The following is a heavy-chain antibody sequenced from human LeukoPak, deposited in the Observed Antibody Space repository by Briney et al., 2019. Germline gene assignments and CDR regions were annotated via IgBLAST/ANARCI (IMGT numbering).Heavy chain of an antibody. CDR2: IYYSGST. CDR1: SYSIASDHY. D-gene: IGHD1-1*01. Sequence: SETLSLTCSVSSYSIASDHYWGWIRQSPGKGLEWIGYIYYSGSTNYNPSLKSRVTISVDTSKNQFSLKLSSVTAADTAVYYCARGLEDDYWGQGTLVTVSS. CDR3: ARGLEDDY. V-gene: IGHV4-38-2*02. J-gene: IGHJ4*02.